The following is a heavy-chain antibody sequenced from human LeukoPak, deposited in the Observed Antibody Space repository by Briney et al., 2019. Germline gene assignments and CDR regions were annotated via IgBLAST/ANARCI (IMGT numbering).Heavy chain of an antibody. V-gene: IGHV1-18*01. CDR3: ARDYYENRTYAFLVGVFDP. J-gene: IGHJ5*02. D-gene: IGHD3-22*01. CDR2: ISAYNGNT. CDR1: GYTFTSYG. Sequence: ASVKVSCKASGYTFTSYGISWVRQAPGQGLEWMGWISAYNGNTNYAQKLQGRVTMTTDTSTNTAYMELRRLRSDDTAVYYCARDYYENRTYAFLVGVFDPWGQGTLVTVSS.